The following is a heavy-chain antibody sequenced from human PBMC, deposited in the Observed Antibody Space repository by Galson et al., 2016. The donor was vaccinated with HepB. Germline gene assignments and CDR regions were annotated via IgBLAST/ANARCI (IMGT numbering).Heavy chain of an antibody. D-gene: IGHD3-3*02. V-gene: IGHV4-4*02. CDR1: GGSIPSISNW. CDR2: VYHSGST. Sequence: TLSLTCAVSGGSIPSISNWWTWVRQPPGKGLEWIGEVYHSGSTNYSPSLKSRVTISIDKSNNQFSLKLNSVTAADTAVYYCARVPASTRFDYWGQGTLVTVSS. CDR3: ARVPASTRFDY. J-gene: IGHJ4*02.